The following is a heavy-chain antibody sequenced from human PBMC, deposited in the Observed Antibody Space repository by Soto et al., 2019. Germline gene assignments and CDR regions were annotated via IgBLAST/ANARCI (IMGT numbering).Heavy chain of an antibody. J-gene: IGHJ6*02. CDR3: ARLAILTGPKTYYYGMDV. CDR2: IYYSGST. Sequence: SETLSLTCTVSGGSVSSGSYYWSWIRQPPGKGLEWIGYIYYSGSTNYNPSLKSRVTISVDTSKNQFSLKLSSVTAADTAVYYCARLAILTGPKTYYYGMDVWGQGTTVTVSS. CDR1: GGSVSSGSYY. D-gene: IGHD3-9*01. V-gene: IGHV4-61*01.